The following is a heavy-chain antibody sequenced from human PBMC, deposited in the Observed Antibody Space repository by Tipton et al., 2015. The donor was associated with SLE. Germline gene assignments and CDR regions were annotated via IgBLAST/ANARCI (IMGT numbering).Heavy chain of an antibody. CDR2: INHSGST. J-gene: IGHJ3*02. D-gene: IGHD5-24*01. V-gene: IGHV4-34*01. CDR1: GGSFSGYY. Sequence: TLSLTCAVYGGSFSGYYWSWIRQPPGKGLEWIGEINHSGSTYYNPSLKSRVTISVDTSKNQFSLKLSSVTAADTAVYYCARVGMATITAFDIWGQGTMVTVSS. CDR3: ARVGMATITAFDI.